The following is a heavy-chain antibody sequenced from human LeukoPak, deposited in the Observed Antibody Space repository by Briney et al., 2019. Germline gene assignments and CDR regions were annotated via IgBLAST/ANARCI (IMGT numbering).Heavy chain of an antibody. J-gene: IGHJ4*02. CDR2: IRWNSDIM. CDR1: GFTFDDYD. D-gene: IGHD2-21*02. Sequence: GGSLRLSCAASGFTFDDYDMHWVRQAPGKGLEWVSGIRWNSDIMGYADSVKGRFTISRDNAENSLYLQMNSLRGEDTALYYCTKADCRGDCRTSDFWGQGTLVTVSS. V-gene: IGHV3-9*01. CDR3: TKADCRGDCRTSDF.